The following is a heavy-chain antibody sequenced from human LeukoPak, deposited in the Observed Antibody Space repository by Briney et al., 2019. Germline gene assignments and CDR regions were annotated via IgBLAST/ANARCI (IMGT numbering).Heavy chain of an antibody. D-gene: IGHD3-9*01. Sequence: GESLKISCKGSGYSFTSYWICWVRQMPGKGLEWMGIIYPGDSDTRYSPSFQGQVTILADKSISTAYLQWSSLKASDTAMYYCARHVGDILTGYSPDYWGQGTLVTVSS. V-gene: IGHV5-51*01. J-gene: IGHJ4*02. CDR1: GYSFTSYW. CDR3: ARHVGDILTGYSPDY. CDR2: IYPGDSDT.